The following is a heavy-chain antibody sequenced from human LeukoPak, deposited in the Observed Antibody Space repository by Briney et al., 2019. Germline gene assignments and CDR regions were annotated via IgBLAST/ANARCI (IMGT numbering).Heavy chain of an antibody. D-gene: IGHD6-6*01. CDR1: GGSISSGGYY. Sequence: PSETLSLTCTVSGGSISSGGYYWSWIRQHPGKGLEWIGYICYSGSTYYNPSLKSRVTISVDTSKNQFSLKLSSVTAADTAVYYCARDYSSSSGWFDPWGQGTLVTVSS. CDR3: ARDYSSSSGWFDP. CDR2: ICYSGST. J-gene: IGHJ5*02. V-gene: IGHV4-31*03.